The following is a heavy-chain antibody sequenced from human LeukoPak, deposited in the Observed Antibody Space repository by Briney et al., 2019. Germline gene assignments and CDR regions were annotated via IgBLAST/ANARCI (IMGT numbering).Heavy chain of an antibody. V-gene: IGHV3-30-3*01. CDR3: ARDSYGMDV. CDR1: GFTFSSYD. Sequence: GRSLRLSCAASGFTFSSYDMHWVRQAPGKGLEWVAVISYDGSNKYYADSVKGRFTISRDNSKNTLYLQMNSLRAEDTAVYYCARDSYGMDVWGQGTTVTVSS. CDR2: ISYDGSNK. J-gene: IGHJ6*02.